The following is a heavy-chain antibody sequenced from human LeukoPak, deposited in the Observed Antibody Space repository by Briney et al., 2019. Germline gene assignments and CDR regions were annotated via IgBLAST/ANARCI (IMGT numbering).Heavy chain of an antibody. V-gene: IGHV3-30*18. J-gene: IGHJ5*02. Sequence: GGSLRLSCAASGFTFSSYGMHWVRQAPGKGLEWVAVISYDGSNKYYADSVKGRFTISSDNSKNTLYLQMNSLRAEDTGVYYCAKDLMSFPLHPGANWFDPWGQGTLVTVSS. CDR3: AKDLMSFPLHPGANWFDP. CDR2: ISYDGSNK. D-gene: IGHD1-26*01. CDR1: GFTFSSYG.